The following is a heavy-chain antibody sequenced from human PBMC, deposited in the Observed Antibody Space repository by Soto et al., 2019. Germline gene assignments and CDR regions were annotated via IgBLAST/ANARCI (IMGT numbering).Heavy chain of an antibody. V-gene: IGHV4-30-2*01. D-gene: IGHD2-21*02. CDR3: ASGLVTIIHY. Sequence: SETLSLTCAVSGGSISSGGYSCNWIRQPPGKGLEWIGYIYHSGSTYYNPSLKSRVTISVDRSKNQFSLKLSSVTAADTAVYYCASGLVTIIHYWGQGTLVTVSS. CDR2: IYHSGST. CDR1: GGSISSGGYS. J-gene: IGHJ4*02.